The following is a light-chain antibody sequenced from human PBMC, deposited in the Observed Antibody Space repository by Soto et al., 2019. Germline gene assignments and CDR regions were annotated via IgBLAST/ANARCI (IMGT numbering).Light chain of an antibody. Sequence: DIQMTQSPSSLSASIGDSASIXXRASESIRIHLNWYQQKPGKAPRLXXYAASRLQSGVPSRFSGTGSGTDFTLTISSLQPEDFAIYYCQQTFGKPLVTFGQGTRLEIK. V-gene: IGKV1-39*01. CDR3: QQTFGKPLVT. CDR2: AAS. CDR1: ESIRIH. J-gene: IGKJ5*01.